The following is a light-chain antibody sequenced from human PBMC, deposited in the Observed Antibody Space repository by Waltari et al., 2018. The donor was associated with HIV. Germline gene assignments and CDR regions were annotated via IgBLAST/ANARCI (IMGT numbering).Light chain of an antibody. J-gene: IGKJ1*01. Sequence: DIRMTQPPSPLPASVGDRVTIRCRASQTASTWLAWYQQRPGKAPKLLIYKASRLESGVPSRFSGSGSGTEFTLTIDSLQPDDFATYYCQQCITFSFGQGTKVEIE. CDR2: KAS. V-gene: IGKV1-5*03. CDR3: QQCITFS. CDR1: QTASTW.